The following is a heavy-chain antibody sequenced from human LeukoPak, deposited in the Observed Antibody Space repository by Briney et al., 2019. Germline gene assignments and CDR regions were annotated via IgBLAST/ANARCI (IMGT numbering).Heavy chain of an antibody. CDR2: IDDSGST. Sequence: PSETLSLTCTVSGGSVSSSSYFWGWIRQPPGKGLDWIGSIDDSGSTYYNPSLKGRVTISVDTSKNQFSLRLSSVTAADTAVYYCARLGPRNSSGYYYYWGQGTLVTVSS. V-gene: IGHV4-39*01. D-gene: IGHD3-22*01. CDR3: ARLGPRNSSGYYYY. CDR1: GGSVSSSSYF. J-gene: IGHJ4*02.